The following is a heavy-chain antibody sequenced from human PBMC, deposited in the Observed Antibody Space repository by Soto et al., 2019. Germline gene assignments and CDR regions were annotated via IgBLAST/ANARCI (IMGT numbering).Heavy chain of an antibody. J-gene: IGHJ4*02. Sequence: ASVKVSCKASGYTFTSYGISWVRQAPGQGIEWMGWISAYNGNTNYAQKLQGRVTMTTDTSTSTAYMELRSLRSDDTAVYYCARDELRYFDWSPVRFDYWGQGTL. V-gene: IGHV1-18*01. D-gene: IGHD3-9*01. CDR2: ISAYNGNT. CDR3: ARDELRYFDWSPVRFDY. CDR1: GYTFTSYG.